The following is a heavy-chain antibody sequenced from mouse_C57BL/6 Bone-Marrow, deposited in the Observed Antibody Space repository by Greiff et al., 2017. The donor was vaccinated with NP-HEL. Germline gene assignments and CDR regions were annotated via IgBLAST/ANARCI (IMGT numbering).Heavy chain of an antibody. D-gene: IGHD1-1*01. CDR1: GYTFTDYE. J-gene: IGHJ2*01. CDR2: IDPETGGT. V-gene: IGHV1-15*01. Sequence: VQLQESGAELVRPGASVTLSCKASGYTFTDYEMHWVKQTPVHGLEWIGAIDPETGGTAYNQKFKGKAILTADKSSSTAYMELRSLTSEDSAVYYCTRYFITTEGFDYWGQGTTRTVSS. CDR3: TRYFITTEGFDY.